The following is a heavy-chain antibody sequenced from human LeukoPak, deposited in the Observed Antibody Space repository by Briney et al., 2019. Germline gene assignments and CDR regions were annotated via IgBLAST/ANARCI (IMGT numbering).Heavy chain of an antibody. CDR1: GFTFSSYA. Sequence: PGGSLRLSCAASGFTFSSYAMSWVRQAPGEGLEWVSGISGSGGNTNYADSVKGRFTISRDNSKNTLYLQMNSLRAEDTAVYYCARDGHYYGDYTFFDYWGQGTLVTVSS. J-gene: IGHJ4*02. CDR3: ARDGHYYGDYTFFDY. CDR2: ISGSGGNT. D-gene: IGHD4-17*01. V-gene: IGHV3-23*01.